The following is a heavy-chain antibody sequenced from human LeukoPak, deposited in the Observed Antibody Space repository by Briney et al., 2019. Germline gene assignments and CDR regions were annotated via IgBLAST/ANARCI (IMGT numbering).Heavy chain of an antibody. D-gene: IGHD6-19*01. CDR1: GGSISLSYYY. CDR3: ARGTLYSGWSYYFDY. CDR2: VYYSGTT. J-gene: IGHJ4*02. V-gene: IGHV4-39*07. Sequence: PSETLSLTCSVSGGSISLSYYYWGWIRQPPGKALEWIGSVYYSGTTSYNPSLKSRVTISVDMSTNHFSLRLSSVTAADTAMYYCARGTLYSGWSYYFDYWGQGTLVTVSS.